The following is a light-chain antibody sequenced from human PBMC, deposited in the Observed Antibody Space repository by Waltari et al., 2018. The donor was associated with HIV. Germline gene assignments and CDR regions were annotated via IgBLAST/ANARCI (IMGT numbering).Light chain of an antibody. CDR1: SSNIGAGYD. CDR2: GNN. J-gene: IGLJ3*02. CDR3: QSYDSSLSGV. V-gene: IGLV1-40*01. Sequence: QSVLTQPPSVSGAPGQRVTIPCTGSSSNIGAGYDVHWYQHLPGTAPKLLIYGNNNRPAGVPDRLSGSKSGTSASLAITGLQADDEADYYCQSYDSSLSGVFGGGTKLTVL.